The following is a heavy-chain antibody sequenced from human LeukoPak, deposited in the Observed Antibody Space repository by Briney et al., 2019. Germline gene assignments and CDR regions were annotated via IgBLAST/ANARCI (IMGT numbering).Heavy chain of an antibody. CDR2: ISSSGSTI. CDR1: GFTFSSYE. CDR3: ARDFSYGYFDP. Sequence: PGGSLRLSCAASGFTFSSYEMNWVRQAPGKGLEWVSYISSSGSTIYYADSVKGRFSIARDNAKNSLYLQMDSLRAEDTAVYECARDFSYGYFDPWGQGTLVTVSS. V-gene: IGHV3-48*03. D-gene: IGHD6-13*01. J-gene: IGHJ5*02.